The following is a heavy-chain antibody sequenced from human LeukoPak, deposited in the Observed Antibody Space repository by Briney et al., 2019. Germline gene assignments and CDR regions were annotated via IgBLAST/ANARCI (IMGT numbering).Heavy chain of an antibody. CDR3: ARDRIGYCSSTSCYTGRFDP. Sequence: SETLSLTCAVSGGSISSGGYSWSWIRQPPGKGLEWIGYIYHSGSTYYNPSLKSRVTISVDRSKNQFSLKLSSVTAADTAVYYCARDRIGYCSSTSCYTGRFDPWGQGTLVTVSS. CDR2: IYHSGST. CDR1: GGSISSGGYS. D-gene: IGHD2-2*02. V-gene: IGHV4-30-2*01. J-gene: IGHJ5*02.